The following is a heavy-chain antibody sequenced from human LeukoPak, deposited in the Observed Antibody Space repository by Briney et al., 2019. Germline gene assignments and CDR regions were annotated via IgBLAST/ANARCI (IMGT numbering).Heavy chain of an antibody. Sequence: GRSLRLSCAASGFTFSSYGMHWVRQAPGKGLEWVAVISYDGSNKYYADSVKGRFTISRDNSKNTLYLQLGSLSAADMAVYYCAGGSGTYSPDYWGQGTLVTVSS. V-gene: IGHV3-30*03. D-gene: IGHD3-10*01. CDR1: GFTFSSYG. CDR3: AGGSGTYSPDY. J-gene: IGHJ4*02. CDR2: ISYDGSNK.